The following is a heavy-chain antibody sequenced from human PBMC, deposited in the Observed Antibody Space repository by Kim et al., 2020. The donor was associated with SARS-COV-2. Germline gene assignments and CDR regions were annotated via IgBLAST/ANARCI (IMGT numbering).Heavy chain of an antibody. V-gene: IGHV4-34*01. CDR2: INHSGST. J-gene: IGHJ4*02. CDR1: GGSFSGYY. Sequence: SETLSLTCAVYGGSFSGYYWSWIRQPPGKGLEWIGEINHSGSTNYNPSLKSRVTISVDTSKNQFSLKLSSVTAADTAVYYCARARGEITIFGVVPYRYFDYWGQGTLVTVS. D-gene: IGHD3-3*01. CDR3: ARARGEITIFGVVPYRYFDY.